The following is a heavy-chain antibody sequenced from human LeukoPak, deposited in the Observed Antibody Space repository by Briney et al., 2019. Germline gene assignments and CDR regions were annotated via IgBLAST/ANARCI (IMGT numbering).Heavy chain of an antibody. CDR2: ISYDGSNK. D-gene: IGHD4-17*01. CDR3: ARAPPVTLTYYYYGMDV. Sequence: GGSLRLSCAASGFTFSSYAMHWVRQAPGKGLEWVAVISYDGSNKYYADSVKGRFTISRDNSKNTLYLQMNSLRAEDTAVYYCARAPPVTLTYYYYGMDVWGQGTTVTVSS. V-gene: IGHV3-30-3*01. J-gene: IGHJ6*02. CDR1: GFTFSSYA.